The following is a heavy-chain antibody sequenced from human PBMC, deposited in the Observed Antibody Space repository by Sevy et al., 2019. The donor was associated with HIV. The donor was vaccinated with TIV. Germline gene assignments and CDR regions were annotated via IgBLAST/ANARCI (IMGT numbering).Heavy chain of an antibody. Sequence: ASLKVSCKASGYTFTSYGISWVRQAPGQGLEWMGWISAYNGNTNYAQKLQGRVTMTTDTSTSTAYMELRSLRSDDTAVYYCARVNPRYCSGGSCENWFDPWGQGTLVTVSS. CDR3: ARVNPRYCSGGSCENWFDP. CDR1: GYTFTSYG. CDR2: ISAYNGNT. D-gene: IGHD2-15*01. V-gene: IGHV1-18*01. J-gene: IGHJ5*02.